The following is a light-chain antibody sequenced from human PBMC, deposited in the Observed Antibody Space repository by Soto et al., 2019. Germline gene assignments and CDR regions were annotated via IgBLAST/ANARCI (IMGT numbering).Light chain of an antibody. CDR2: EVS. CDR3: SSYTSSSTPLVV. J-gene: IGLJ2*01. Sequence: QSALTQPASVSGSPGQSITISCTGTSSDVGGYNYVSWYQQHPGKAPKLMIYEVSNRPSGVSNRFSGSKSGNTASLTISGLQAEDGADYYCSSYTSSSTPLVVFGGGTKVTVL. CDR1: SSDVGGYNY. V-gene: IGLV2-14*01.